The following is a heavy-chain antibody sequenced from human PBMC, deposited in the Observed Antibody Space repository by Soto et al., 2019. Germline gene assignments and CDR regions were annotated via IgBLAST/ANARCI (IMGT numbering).Heavy chain of an antibody. CDR1: GDSVSSNSAI. Sequence: QVQLQQSGPGLVKPSQTLTLTCAISGDSVSSNSAIWNWIRQSPSRGLEWLGRTYYRSKWYNNYAESLKGRITVNPATSKNQFSLQLNSVTPEDTAVYYCSTSHFDYWGQGTLVTVSS. J-gene: IGHJ4*02. V-gene: IGHV6-1*01. CDR3: STSHFDY. CDR2: TYYRSKWYN.